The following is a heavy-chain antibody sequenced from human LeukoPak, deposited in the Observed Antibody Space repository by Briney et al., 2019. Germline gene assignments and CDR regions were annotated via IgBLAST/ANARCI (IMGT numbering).Heavy chain of an antibody. CDR1: GXSISSGGYY. CDR2: IYYSGST. V-gene: IGHV4-31*03. D-gene: IGHD5-12*01. CDR3: AREDSGNRGWFDP. Sequence: SETLSLTFTVSGXSISSGGYYWSWIRQHPGKGLEWIGYIYYSGSTYYNPSLKSRVTISVDTSKNQFSLKLSSVTAADTAVYYCAREDSGNRGWFDPWGQGTLVTVSS. J-gene: IGHJ5*02.